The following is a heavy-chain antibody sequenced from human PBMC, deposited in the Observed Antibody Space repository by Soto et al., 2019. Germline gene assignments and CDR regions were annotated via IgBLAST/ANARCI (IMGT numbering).Heavy chain of an antibody. CDR1: GFTFSSYA. CDR3: ARDLGSGSYWGQH. V-gene: IGHV3-30-3*01. D-gene: IGHD1-26*01. J-gene: IGHJ1*01. CDR2: ISYDGSNK. Sequence: QVQLVESGGGVVQPGRSLRLSCAASGFTFSSYAMHWVRQAPGKGLEWVAVISYDGSNKYYADSVKGRFTISRDNSKNALYLQMNSLSAEDTAVYYCARDLGSGSYWGQHWGQGTLVTVSS.